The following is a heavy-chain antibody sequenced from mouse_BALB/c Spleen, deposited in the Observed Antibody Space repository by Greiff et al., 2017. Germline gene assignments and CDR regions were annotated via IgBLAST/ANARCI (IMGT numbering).Heavy chain of an antibody. J-gene: IGHJ4*01. V-gene: IGHV5-12-1*01. CDR3: ARKRYGAMDY. D-gene: IGHD2-14*01. CDR2: ISSGGGST. Sequence: EVQRVESGGGLVKPGGSLKLSCAASGFAFSSYDMSWVRQTPEKRLEWVAYISSGGGSTYYPDTVKGRFTISRDNAKNTLYLQMSSLKSEDTAMYYCARKRYGAMDYWGQGTSVTVSS. CDR1: GFAFSSYD.